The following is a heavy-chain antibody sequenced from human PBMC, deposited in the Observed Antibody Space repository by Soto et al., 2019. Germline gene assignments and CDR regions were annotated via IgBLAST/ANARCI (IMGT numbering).Heavy chain of an antibody. CDR2: INHSGST. Sequence: PSETLSLTCAVYGGSFSGYYWSWIRQPPGKGLEWIGEINHSGSTNYNPSLKSRVTISVDTSKNQFSLKLSSVTAADTAVYYCARGSTFYDYDWGSYRRNYFDYWGRGTLVPVSS. D-gene: IGHD3-16*02. CDR3: ARGSTFYDYDWGSYRRNYFDY. J-gene: IGHJ4*02. CDR1: GGSFSGYY. V-gene: IGHV4-34*01.